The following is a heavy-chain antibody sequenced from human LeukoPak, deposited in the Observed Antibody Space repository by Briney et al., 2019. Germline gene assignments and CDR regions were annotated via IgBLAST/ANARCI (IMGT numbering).Heavy chain of an antibody. V-gene: IGHV4-4*02. Sequence: SGTLSLTCAVSGGSISSSNWWSWVRQPPGKGLEWIGYIYYSGSTNYNPSLKSRVTISVDTSKNQFSLKLSSVTAADTAVYYCARNTGAYSSSWNYWGQGTLVTVSS. CDR1: GGSISSSNW. J-gene: IGHJ4*02. CDR3: ARNTGAYSSSWNY. CDR2: IYYSGST. D-gene: IGHD6-13*01.